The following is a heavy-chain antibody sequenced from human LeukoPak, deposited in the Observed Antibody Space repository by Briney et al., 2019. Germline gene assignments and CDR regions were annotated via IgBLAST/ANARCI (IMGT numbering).Heavy chain of an antibody. Sequence: GESLKISCKGSGYTFTSYGISWVRQAPGQGLEWMGWISAYNGNTNYAQKLQGRVTMTTDTSTSTAYMELRSLRSDDTAVYYCARDRRDGYHKRYYFDYWGQGTLVTVSS. J-gene: IGHJ4*02. CDR1: GYTFTSYG. CDR2: ISAYNGNT. V-gene: IGHV1-18*01. D-gene: IGHD5-12*01. CDR3: ARDRRDGYHKRYYFDY.